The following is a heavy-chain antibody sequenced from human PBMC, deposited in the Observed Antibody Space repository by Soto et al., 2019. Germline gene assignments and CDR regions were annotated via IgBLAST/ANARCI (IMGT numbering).Heavy chain of an antibody. CDR2: INSRNDGGRT. V-gene: IGHV3-15*07. Sequence: DVRLVESGGDLVKQGGSVRLSCVASGFTFDKAWMHWVRQVPGKGLEWLGRINSRNDGGRTDYAAPVKGRVTISRDDSKNTAYLQINGRSVDDTGFYFCNTFWAEGSGRSPHVDYWGQGTQVTVSS. CDR1: GFTFDKAW. J-gene: IGHJ4*02. D-gene: IGHD3-3*01. CDR3: NTFWAEGSGRSPHVDY.